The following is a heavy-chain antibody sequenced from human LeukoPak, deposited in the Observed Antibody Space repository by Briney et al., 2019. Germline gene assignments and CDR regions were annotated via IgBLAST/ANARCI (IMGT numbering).Heavy chain of an antibody. CDR2: ISSSSSYI. CDR3: ARDLKPYYYYGMDV. V-gene: IGHV3-21*01. J-gene: IGHJ6*02. Sequence: PGGSLRLSCAASGFTFSSYSMNWVRQAPGKGLEWVSSISSSSSYIYYADSVKGRFTISRDNAKNSLYLQMNSLRAEDTAVYYCARDLKPYYYYGMDVWGQGTTVTVSS. CDR1: GFTFSSYS.